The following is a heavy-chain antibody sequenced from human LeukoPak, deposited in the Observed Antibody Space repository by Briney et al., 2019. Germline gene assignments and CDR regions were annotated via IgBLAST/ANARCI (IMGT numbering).Heavy chain of an antibody. Sequence: SETLSLTCTVSGGSISSSSYYWGWIRQPPGKGLEWIGSIYYSGSTYYNPSLKSRVAISVDTSKNQFSLKLSSVTAADTAVYYCARPTSGYFDYWGQGTLVTASS. CDR3: ARPTSGYFDY. V-gene: IGHV4-39*01. CDR2: IYYSGST. J-gene: IGHJ4*02. CDR1: GGSISSSSYY. D-gene: IGHD2-15*01.